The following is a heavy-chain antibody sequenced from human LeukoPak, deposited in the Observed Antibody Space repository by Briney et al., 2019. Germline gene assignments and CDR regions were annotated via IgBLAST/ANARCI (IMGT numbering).Heavy chain of an antibody. V-gene: IGHV4-34*01. CDR2: INHSGST. CDR3: ARGAAVAGPDY. J-gene: IGHJ4*02. D-gene: IGHD6-19*01. CDR1: GGSFGGYY. Sequence: SETLSLTCAVYGGSFGGYYWSWIRQPPGKGLEWIGEINHSGSTSYNPSLKSRVTISVDTSKNQFSLKLSSVTAADTAVYYCARGAAVAGPDYWGQGTLVTVSS.